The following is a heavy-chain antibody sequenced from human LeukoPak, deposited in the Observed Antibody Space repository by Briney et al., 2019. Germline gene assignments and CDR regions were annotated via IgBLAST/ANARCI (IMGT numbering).Heavy chain of an antibody. J-gene: IGHJ6*02. CDR2: IRSKANSYAT. D-gene: IGHD3-22*01. V-gene: IGHV3-73*01. Sequence: GGSLRLSCAASGFTFSGSAMHWVRQASGKGLEWVGRIRSKANSYATAYAASVKGRFTISRDDSKNTAYLQMNSLKTEDTAVYYCTRYYYDSSGYYYKDYYYGMDVWGQGTTVTVSS. CDR3: TRYYYDSSGYYYKDYYYGMDV. CDR1: GFTFSGSA.